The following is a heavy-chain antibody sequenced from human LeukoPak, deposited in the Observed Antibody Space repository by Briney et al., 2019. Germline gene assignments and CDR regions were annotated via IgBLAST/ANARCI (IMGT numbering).Heavy chain of an antibody. CDR1: GYSISSGYY. CDR3: ARLRVVTEAFDI. V-gene: IGHV4-38-2*01. D-gene: IGHD4-23*01. CDR2: IYHSGST. J-gene: IGHJ3*02. Sequence: SETLSLTCAVSGYSISSGYYWGWIRQPPGKGLEWIGSIYHSGSTYYNPSLKSRVTISVDTSKNQFSLKLSSVTAADAAVYYCARLRVVTEAFDIWGQGTMVTVSS.